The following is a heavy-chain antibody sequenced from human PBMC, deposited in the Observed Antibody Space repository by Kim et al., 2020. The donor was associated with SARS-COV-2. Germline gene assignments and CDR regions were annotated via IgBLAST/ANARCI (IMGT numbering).Heavy chain of an antibody. J-gene: IGHJ4*02. CDR1: GYSFRNYG. CDR2: INTYTGHP. CDR3: ARSFLSGGSQQLAEGILDQ. D-gene: IGHD3-3*01. Sequence: ASVKVSCKTSGYSFRNYGLHWVRQAPGQGLEWIGWINTYTGHPAYAQDFTGRFFFSFDASVGTANLHIRSLKTDDTALYYCARSFLSGGSQQLAEGILDQWGPGTQVIVS. V-gene: IGHV7-4-1*02.